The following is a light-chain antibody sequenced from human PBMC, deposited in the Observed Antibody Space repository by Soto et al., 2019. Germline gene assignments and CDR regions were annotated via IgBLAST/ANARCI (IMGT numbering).Light chain of an antibody. Sequence: EIVLTQAPVTQYSSPGEKASLFCXXSQNIRNNYLAWYQQKPGQALRLLIFGTSIRATDIPGRFSGSGSGTDFSLTINRLEPEDFAVYYCQQYGGSPGTFGQGTKVDIK. V-gene: IGKV3-20*01. J-gene: IGKJ1*01. CDR3: QQYGGSPGT. CDR1: QNIRNNY. CDR2: GTS.